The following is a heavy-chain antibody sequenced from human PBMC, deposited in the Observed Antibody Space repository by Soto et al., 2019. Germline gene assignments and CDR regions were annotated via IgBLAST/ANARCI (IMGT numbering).Heavy chain of an antibody. CDR3: ATDYGDYGGPFPHAFDI. J-gene: IGHJ3*02. Sequence: TLSLTCTVSGGSISSYYWSWIRQPAGKGLEWIGRIYTSGSTNYNPSLKSRVTMSVDTSKNQFSLKLSSVTAADTAVYYCATDYGDYGGPFPHAFDIWGQGTMVTVSS. CDR1: GGSISSYY. V-gene: IGHV4-4*07. CDR2: IYTSGST. D-gene: IGHD4-17*01.